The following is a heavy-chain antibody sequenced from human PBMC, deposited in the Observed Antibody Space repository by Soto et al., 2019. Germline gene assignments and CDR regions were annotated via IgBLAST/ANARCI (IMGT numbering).Heavy chain of an antibody. CDR2: IIQDGRAI. CDR1: GFSSSDYW. CDR3: ARGGELSLLPLDY. Sequence: VGSLRLSCAASGFSSSDYWMSWVRQAPGRGLEWVAHIIQDGRAIYYVDSVRGRFTISRDSAGNSVFLEMHRLRVEDTAVYYCARGGELSLLPLDYWGLGTLVTVSS. D-gene: IGHD2-15*01. V-gene: IGHV3-7*03. J-gene: IGHJ4*02.